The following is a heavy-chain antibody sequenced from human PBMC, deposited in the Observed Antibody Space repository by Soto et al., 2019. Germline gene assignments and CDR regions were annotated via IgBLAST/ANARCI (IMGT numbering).Heavy chain of an antibody. D-gene: IGHD3-3*01. J-gene: IGHJ4*02. V-gene: IGHV2-5*02. Sequence: QITLNESGPTVVRPTETLTLTCRFSGFSLTTSGVGVGWIRQSPGKAPEWLAFIYWDDDKRYSASLKSRLTITKDPSKNHVVLTVSDLDPTDTATYYCAHRVLRTVFGLVTTPAIYLDFWGQGNPFAGAS. CDR2: IYWDDDK. CDR1: GFSLTTSGVG. CDR3: AHRVLRTVFGLVTTPAIYLDF.